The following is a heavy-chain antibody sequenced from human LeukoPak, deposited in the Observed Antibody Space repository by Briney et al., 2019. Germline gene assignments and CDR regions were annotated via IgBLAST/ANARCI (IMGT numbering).Heavy chain of an antibody. J-gene: IGHJ6*03. V-gene: IGHV3-21*01. D-gene: IGHD3-3*01. CDR2: ISSSSSYI. Sequence: PGGSLRLSCAASGFTFSSYSMNWVRQAPGKGLEWVSSISSSSSYIYYADSVKGRFTISRDNAKNSLYLQMNSLKAEDTAVYYCARHDFWSGYSHSYYYYMDVWGKGTTVTVSS. CDR1: GFTFSSYS. CDR3: ARHDFWSGYSHSYYYYMDV.